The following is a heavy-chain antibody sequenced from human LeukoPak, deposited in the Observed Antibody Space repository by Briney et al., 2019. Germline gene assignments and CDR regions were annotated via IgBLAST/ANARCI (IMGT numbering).Heavy chain of an antibody. CDR3: ARVVLWFGEFGSDFDY. Sequence: PSETLSLTCTVSGGSISSSSYYWGWIRQPPGKGLEWIGSIYYSGNTYYNPSLKSRVTVSVDTSKNQFSLKLSSVTAADTAVYYCARVVLWFGEFGSDFDYWGQGTLVTVSS. CDR1: GGSISSSSYY. D-gene: IGHD3-10*01. V-gene: IGHV4-39*07. CDR2: IYYSGNT. J-gene: IGHJ4*02.